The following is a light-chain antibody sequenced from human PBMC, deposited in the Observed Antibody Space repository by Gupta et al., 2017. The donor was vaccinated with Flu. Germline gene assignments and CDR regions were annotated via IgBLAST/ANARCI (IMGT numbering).Light chain of an antibody. V-gene: IGLV3-21*02. CDR3: QVWDPNNEGV. CDR1: NLGSNS. Sequence: SYVLPQPPSVSVAPGQTARLSCGRNNLGSNSVHWYQQKPGQAPGWVIYDDNNRPSGIPERFSGSNSRSADTPTISRGEGGDEADDYCQVWDPNNEGVFGTGTKVTVL. CDR2: DDN. J-gene: IGLJ1*01.